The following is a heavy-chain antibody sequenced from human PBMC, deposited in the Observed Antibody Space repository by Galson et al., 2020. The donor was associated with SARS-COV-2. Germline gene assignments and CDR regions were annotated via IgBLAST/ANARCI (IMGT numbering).Heavy chain of an antibody. V-gene: IGHV4-30-2*01. J-gene: IGHJ3*02. Sequence: SETLSLTCAVSGTSISSGSYSWNWIRQPQGKGPEWLGYISHSGRTYYNPSLKSRVTISGDRSKNQFSLRLSSVTAADTAVYYCARLHYGEYAPEAFDIWGPGTRVTVAS. CDR1: GTSISSGSYS. CDR2: ISHSGRT. CDR3: ARLHYGEYAPEAFDI. D-gene: IGHD4-17*01.